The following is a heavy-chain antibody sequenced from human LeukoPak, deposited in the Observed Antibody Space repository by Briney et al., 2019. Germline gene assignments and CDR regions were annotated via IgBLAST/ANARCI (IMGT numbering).Heavy chain of an antibody. CDR1: GYTFTSYG. CDR2: ISAYNGNT. CDR3: ARVVGYYDYVWGSYRLPEVDYFDY. V-gene: IGHV1-18*01. Sequence: ASVKVSCKASGYTFTSYGISWVRQAPGQGLEWMGWISAYNGNTNYAQKLQGRVTMTTDTSTSTAYMELRSLRSDDTAVYYCARVVGYYDYVWGSYRLPEVDYFDYWGQGTLVTVSS. D-gene: IGHD3-16*02. J-gene: IGHJ4*02.